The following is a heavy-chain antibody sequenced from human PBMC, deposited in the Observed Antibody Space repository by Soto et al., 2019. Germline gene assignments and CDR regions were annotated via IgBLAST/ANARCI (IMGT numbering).Heavy chain of an antibody. V-gene: IGHV4-31*01. J-gene: IGHJ4*02. CDR1: GGSIIDGQTY. D-gene: IGHD2-15*01. CDR3: VRDAPGVAPY. Sequence: QVQLQESGPGLVKPSQTLSLTCTVSGGSIIDGQTYLNWIRQHPEMGLEWMGYIYYRGTTKSSPALKGQILISIDTSKNQFSLRLSLVTAAATAVYDCVRDAPGVAPYWGQGTLVTVSS. CDR2: IYYRGTT.